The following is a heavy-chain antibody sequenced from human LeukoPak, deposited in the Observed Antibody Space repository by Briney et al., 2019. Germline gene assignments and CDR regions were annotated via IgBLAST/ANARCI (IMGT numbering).Heavy chain of an antibody. CDR1: GFTVSSNY. CDR2: IYSAGST. Sequence: GGSLRLSCVASGFTVSSNYMSWVRQAPGKGLEWVSVIYSAGSTYYADSVKGRFTISRDNSKNSLFLQMHSLRADDTAVYYCARGRRDCSGDCYVAFDIWGQGTMVTVSS. V-gene: IGHV3-53*01. J-gene: IGHJ3*02. D-gene: IGHD2-21*02. CDR3: ARGRRDCSGDCYVAFDI.